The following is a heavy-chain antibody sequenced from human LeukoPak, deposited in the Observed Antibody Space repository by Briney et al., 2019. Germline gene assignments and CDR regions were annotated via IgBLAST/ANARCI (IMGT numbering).Heavy chain of an antibody. J-gene: IGHJ4*02. D-gene: IGHD3-3*01. CDR3: AGSIFGVVIGY. CDR1: GGSISSSRYY. Sequence: SETLSLTCTVSGGSISSSRYYWGWIRQPPGKGLEWIGSIHYSGSTYYNPSLKSRVTVSVDTSKNQFSLKLSSVTAADTAVYYCAGSIFGVVIGYWGQGTLVTVSS. V-gene: IGHV4-39*07. CDR2: IHYSGST.